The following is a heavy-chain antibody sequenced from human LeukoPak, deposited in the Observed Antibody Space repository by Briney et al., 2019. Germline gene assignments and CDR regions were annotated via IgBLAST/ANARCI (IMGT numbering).Heavy chain of an antibody. D-gene: IGHD2-21*02. J-gene: IGHJ4*02. CDR1: GFTFCGST. CDR3: SRHEALPGDY. Sequence: GGSLRLSCAASGFTFCGSTVHWVRPASGKGRDWVVHIRTKANNYATAYAASVTGRFTISRDDSKNTAYLQMNSLKIEDTAVYYCSRHEALPGDYWGQGTLVTVSS. CDR2: IRTKANNYAT. V-gene: IGHV3-73*01.